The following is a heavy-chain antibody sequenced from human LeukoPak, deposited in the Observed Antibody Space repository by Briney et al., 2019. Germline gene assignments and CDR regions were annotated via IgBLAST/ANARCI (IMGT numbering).Heavy chain of an antibody. D-gene: IGHD6-13*01. CDR3: ATSVTGFSSRFYY. CDR1: GFMFNSYD. Sequence: TGGSLRLSCAASGFMFNSYDMQWVRQSPGKGLEWVTFIRYDGSEKYYADSVEVRFTISRDDSKNTLYLQMNSLRSEDTAVYYCATSVTGFSSRFYYWGQGTLVTVSP. J-gene: IGHJ4*02. CDR2: IRYDGSEK. V-gene: IGHV3-30*02.